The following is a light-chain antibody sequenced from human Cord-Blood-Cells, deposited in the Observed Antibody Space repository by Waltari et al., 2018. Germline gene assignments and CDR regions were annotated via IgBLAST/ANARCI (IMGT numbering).Light chain of an antibody. V-gene: IGKV4-1*01. CDR1: QSVLYSSNNKNY. CDR3: QQYYSTPYT. CDR2: WAS. J-gene: IGKJ2*01. Sequence: DIVMTQSPDSLAVSLGERATINCKSSQSVLYSSNNKNYLAWYPQKPGQPPKLLIYWASTRESGVPDRFSGSGSGTDFTRTISSLQAEDVAVYYCQQYYSTPYTFGQGTKLEIK.